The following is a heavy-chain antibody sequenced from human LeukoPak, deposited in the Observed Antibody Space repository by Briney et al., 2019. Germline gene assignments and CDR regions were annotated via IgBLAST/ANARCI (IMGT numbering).Heavy chain of an antibody. Sequence: KSSQTLSLTCTVSGGSISSGGYYWSWIRQPPGKGLEWIGYIYHSGSTYYNPSLKSRVTISVDTSKNQFSLKLSSVTAADTAVYYCAMISGSYWFDPWGQGTLVTVSS. CDR1: GGSISSGGYY. D-gene: IGHD1-26*01. J-gene: IGHJ5*02. V-gene: IGHV4-30-2*01. CDR3: AMISGSYWFDP. CDR2: IYHSGST.